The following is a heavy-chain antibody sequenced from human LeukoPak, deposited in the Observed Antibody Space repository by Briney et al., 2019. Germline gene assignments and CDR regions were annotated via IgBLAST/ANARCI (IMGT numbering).Heavy chain of an antibody. J-gene: IGHJ4*02. CDR2: IGPGGDI. V-gene: IGHV3-48*01. Sequence: GGSLRLSCAASGFSFTAYSMNWVRQAPGRGLEWISYIGPGGDIYYADSVTGRFTVSRDTAKNSLYPQMNGLRVEDTAVYYCARRFDSWGQGTLVTASS. CDR1: GFSFTAYS. CDR3: ARRFDS.